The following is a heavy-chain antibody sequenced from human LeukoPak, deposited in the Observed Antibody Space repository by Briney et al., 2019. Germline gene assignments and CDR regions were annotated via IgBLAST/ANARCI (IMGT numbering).Heavy chain of an antibody. CDR1: GSRFTSYW. CDR2: IDPSASYP. J-gene: IGHJ3*02. V-gene: IGHV5-10-1*01. D-gene: IGHD3-10*01. CDR3: ARQVGDGFDI. Sequence: GEPRRIPCKGFGSRFTSYWISWGREMPGKGLERMGRIDPSASYPNYSPSFQGHVTISADKSINTAYLQWSSLKASDTAMYYCARQVGDGFDIWGQGTMVTVSS.